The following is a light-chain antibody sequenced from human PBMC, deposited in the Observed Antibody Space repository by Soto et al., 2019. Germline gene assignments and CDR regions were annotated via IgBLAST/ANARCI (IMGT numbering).Light chain of an antibody. CDR1: QSVASSY. Sequence: EVVLTQSPGTLSLSPGERVTLSCRASQSVASSYLAWYQQKPGRAPRLLFYSASSRATGIPERFSRSGPGTAVTLPIGRLEAEDFAVYYCHRFGSLLAMFGQGTNV. CDR3: HRFGSLLAM. CDR2: SAS. V-gene: IGKV3-20*01. J-gene: IGKJ1*01.